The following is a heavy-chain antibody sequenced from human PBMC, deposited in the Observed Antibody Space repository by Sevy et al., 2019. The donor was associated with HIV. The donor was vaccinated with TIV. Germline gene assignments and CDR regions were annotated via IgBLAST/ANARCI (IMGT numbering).Heavy chain of an antibody. J-gene: IGHJ4*02. D-gene: IGHD3-22*01. Sequence: ASVKVSCKVSGYTLTALSMHWVRQTPGKGLEWMGSFDPEDGERIYAQKFQVRVAMTEDTSTDTAYMELSSLRSEDTAVYYCATTKDYYESSGGPFDYWGQGTLVTVSS. CDR1: GYTLTALS. CDR2: FDPEDGER. V-gene: IGHV1-24*01. CDR3: ATTKDYYESSGGPFDY.